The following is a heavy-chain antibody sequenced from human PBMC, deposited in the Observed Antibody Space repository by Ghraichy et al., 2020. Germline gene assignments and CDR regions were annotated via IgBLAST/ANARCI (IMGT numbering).Heavy chain of an antibody. CDR3: ARSLAGISRLLFDS. CDR2: IYYDGST. Sequence: SETLSLTCTVSGGSISGYYWSWIRQPPGKGLEWIGYIYYDGSTNYNPSLKSRVTMSLDTSKNQFSLKLSSVTAADTAVYYCARSLAGISRLLFDSWGQGTLVTVSS. D-gene: IGHD6-13*01. V-gene: IGHV4-59*01. J-gene: IGHJ4*02. CDR1: GGSISGYY.